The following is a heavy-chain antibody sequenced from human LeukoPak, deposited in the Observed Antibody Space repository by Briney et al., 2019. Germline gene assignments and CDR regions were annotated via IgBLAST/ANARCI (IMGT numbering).Heavy chain of an antibody. V-gene: IGHV3-23*01. D-gene: IGHD2-15*01. CDR2: ISGSGGST. Sequence: GGTLRLSCAASGFTFSSYAMSWVRQAPGKGLEWVSAISGSGGSTYYADSVKGRFTISRDNSKNTLYLQMNSLRAEDTAVYYCAKDEAAAHYFDYWGQGTLVTVSS. CDR3: AKDEAAAHYFDY. CDR1: GFTFSSYA. J-gene: IGHJ4*02.